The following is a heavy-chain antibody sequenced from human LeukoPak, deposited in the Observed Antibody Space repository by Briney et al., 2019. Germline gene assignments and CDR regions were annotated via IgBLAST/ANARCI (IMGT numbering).Heavy chain of an antibody. Sequence: GESLKISCKGSEYRFSTYWIGWVRQMPGKGLEWMGIIYPADSDTRYSPSFQGQVTISADKSISTAYLQWSSLKASDSAMYYCARHIAAAGTAPIDYWGQGTLVTVSS. J-gene: IGHJ4*02. CDR2: IYPADSDT. CDR3: ARHIAAAGTAPIDY. D-gene: IGHD6-13*01. V-gene: IGHV5-51*01. CDR1: EYRFSTYW.